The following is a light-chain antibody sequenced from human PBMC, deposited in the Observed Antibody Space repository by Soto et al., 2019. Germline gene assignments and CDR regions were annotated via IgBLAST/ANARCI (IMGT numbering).Light chain of an antibody. V-gene: IGKV3-20*01. CDR1: QSLTNSY. CDR3: QQYGSSPYT. CDR2: DTS. Sequence: DIVLTQSPDTLSLSPGNRATLSCRASQSLTNSYIAWYQLKPGQAPRLLIYDTSSRATGIPDRFSGSGSGTDFTLTISRLEPEDFAVYYCQQYGSSPYTFGLGTRLEIK. J-gene: IGKJ5*01.